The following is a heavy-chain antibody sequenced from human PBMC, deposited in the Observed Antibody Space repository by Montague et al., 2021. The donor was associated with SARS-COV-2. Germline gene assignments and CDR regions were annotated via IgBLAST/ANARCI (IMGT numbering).Heavy chain of an antibody. CDR3: ARSKPVSSFYYYYGMDV. CDR1: GGSFSGYY. Sequence: SETLSLTCAVYGGSFSGYYWSWIRQPPGKGLEWIGEINHSGSTYYNPSLRSRVTISVDTSKNQFSLKLSSVTAADTAVYYCARSKPVSSFYYYYGMDVWGQGTTVTVSS. J-gene: IGHJ6*02. V-gene: IGHV4-34*01. D-gene: IGHD1-14*01. CDR2: INHSGST.